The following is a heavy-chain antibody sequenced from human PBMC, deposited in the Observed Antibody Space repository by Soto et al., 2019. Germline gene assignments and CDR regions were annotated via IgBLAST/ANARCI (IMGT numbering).Heavy chain of an antibody. D-gene: IGHD6-19*01. V-gene: IGHV3-23*01. CDR2: ISGSGGSK. CDR1: GFTFSSYA. CDR3: AKDRGGRYRSGCLWFDP. Sequence: EVQLLESGGGLVQPGGSLRLSCAASGFTFSSYAMSWVRQAPGKGLEWVSAISGSGGSKYYADSVKCRFTISRDNSKNTLYQQLNSLRAYDTAVYYCAKDRGGRYRSGCLWFDPWGQGTLVTVSS. J-gene: IGHJ5*02.